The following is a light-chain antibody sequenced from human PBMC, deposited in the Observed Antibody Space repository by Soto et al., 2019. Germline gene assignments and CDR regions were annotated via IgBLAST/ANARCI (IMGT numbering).Light chain of an antibody. CDR1: SSDVGGYNY. CDR2: DVS. V-gene: IGLV2-11*01. J-gene: IGLJ1*01. Sequence: QSALTQPRSVSGSAGRSVTISCTGTSSDVGGYNYVSWYQQHPGKAPKLMIYDVSKRPSGVPDRFPGSKSGNTASLTISGLQAEDQADYYCCSYAGSYYVFGTGTKVTVL. CDR3: CSYAGSYYV.